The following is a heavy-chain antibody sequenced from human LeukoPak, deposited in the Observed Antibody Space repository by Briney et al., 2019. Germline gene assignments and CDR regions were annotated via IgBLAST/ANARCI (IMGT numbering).Heavy chain of an antibody. D-gene: IGHD3-22*01. CDR2: FDPEDGET. Sequence: ASVKVSCKVSGYTLTELSMHWVRQAPGKGLGWMGGFDPEDGETIYAQKFQGRVTMTEDTSTDTAYMELSSLRSEDTAVYYCARTLYDSSGYYLDYWGQGTLVTVSS. V-gene: IGHV1-24*01. CDR1: GYTLTELS. CDR3: ARTLYDSSGYYLDY. J-gene: IGHJ4*02.